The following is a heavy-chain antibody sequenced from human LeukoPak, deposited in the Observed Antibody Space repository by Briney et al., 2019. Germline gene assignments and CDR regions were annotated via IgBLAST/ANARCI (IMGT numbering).Heavy chain of an antibody. CDR3: AREGSGSYGYAFDI. CDR2: INWNGGST. V-gene: IGHV3-20*04. J-gene: IGHJ3*02. D-gene: IGHD1-26*01. Sequence: GGSLRLSCAASGFTFSNAWMSWVRQAPGKGLEWVSGINWNGGSTGYADSVKGRFTISRDNAKNSLYLQMNSLRAEDTALYYCAREGSGSYGYAFDIWGQGTMVTVSS. CDR1: GFTFSNAW.